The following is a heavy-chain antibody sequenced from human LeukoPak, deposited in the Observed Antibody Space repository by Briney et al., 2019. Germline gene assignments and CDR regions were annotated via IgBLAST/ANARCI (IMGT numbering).Heavy chain of an antibody. J-gene: IGHJ1*01. CDR1: GLTFSSYA. CDR3: ARVASPHSAGTNPRYFQH. CDR2: INHSGST. V-gene: IGHV4-34*01. D-gene: IGHD6-19*01. Sequence: PGGSLRLSCAASGLTFSSYAMSWIRQPPGKGLEWIGEINHSGSTNYNPSLKSRVTISVDTSKNQFSLKLSSVTAADTAVYYCARVASPHSAGTNPRYFQHWGQGTLVTVSS.